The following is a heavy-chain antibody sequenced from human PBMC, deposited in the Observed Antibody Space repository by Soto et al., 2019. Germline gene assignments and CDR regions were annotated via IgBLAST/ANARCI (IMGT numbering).Heavy chain of an antibody. CDR3: AKDRGESVRGVIITTYYFDY. CDR1: GFTFSSYA. CDR2: ISGSGGST. D-gene: IGHD3-10*01. Sequence: GGSLRLSCAASGFTFSSYAMSWVRQAPGKGLEWVSAISGSGGSTYYADSVKGRFTISRDNSKNTLYLQMNSLRAEDTAVYYCAKDRGESVRGVIITTYYFDYWGQGTLVTVSS. V-gene: IGHV3-23*01. J-gene: IGHJ4*02.